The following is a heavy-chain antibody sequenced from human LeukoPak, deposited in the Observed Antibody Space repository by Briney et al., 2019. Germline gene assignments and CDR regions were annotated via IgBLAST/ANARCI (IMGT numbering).Heavy chain of an antibody. Sequence: ASVKVSCKTSGGTFSSYGIVWVRQAPGQGLEWLGRIIPVFNIANYARKFQGRVSITADKSTTTAYMELTSLTSEDTAVYFCARDERIMGSHFWGQGTLVTVSS. CDR1: GGTFSSYG. D-gene: IGHD3-10*01. CDR2: IIPVFNIA. V-gene: IGHV1-69*04. J-gene: IGHJ4*02. CDR3: ARDERIMGSHF.